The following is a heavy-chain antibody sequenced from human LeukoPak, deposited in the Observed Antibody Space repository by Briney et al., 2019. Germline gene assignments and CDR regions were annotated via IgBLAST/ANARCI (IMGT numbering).Heavy chain of an antibody. V-gene: IGHV1-46*01. D-gene: IGHD5-24*01. J-gene: IGHJ4*02. CDR1: GYTFTSYY. CDR3: ARHSSRDGYNYGPYYFDY. Sequence: ASVKVSCKASGYTFTSYYMHWVRQAPGQGLEWMGIINPSGGSTSYAQKFQGRVTMTRDTSTSTVYMELSSLRSEDTAVYYCARHSSRDGYNYGPYYFDYWGQGTLVTVSS. CDR2: INPSGGST.